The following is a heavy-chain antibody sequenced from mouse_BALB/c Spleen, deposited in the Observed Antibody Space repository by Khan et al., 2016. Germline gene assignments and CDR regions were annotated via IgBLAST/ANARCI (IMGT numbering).Heavy chain of an antibody. V-gene: IGHV5-6-3*01. Sequence: VVLVESGGGLVRPGGSLKLSCAASGFTFSHYGMSWVRQTPDKRLALVASINSDGGNTYYPDSVKGRFTVSRDNAKNTLYLQMSSLKSEDTAMYYCAREGIYSGYTMDYWGQGTSVTVSS. CDR2: INSDGGNT. CDR3: AREGIYSGYTMDY. J-gene: IGHJ4*01. D-gene: IGHD1-1*01. CDR1: GFTFSHYG.